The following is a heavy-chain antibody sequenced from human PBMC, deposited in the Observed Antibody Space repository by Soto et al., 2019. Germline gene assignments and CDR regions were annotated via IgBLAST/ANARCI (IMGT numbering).Heavy chain of an antibody. J-gene: IGHJ4*02. D-gene: IGHD3-16*01. V-gene: IGHV3-30*19. CDR1: GFTFRSYV. CDR3: ARWGTTGGLDV. Sequence: QVQLVESGGGVVQPGTSLRLSCVGSGFTFRSYVIHWVRQAPGKGLVWVALTSYDGTNKFYDDSVKGRFTISRDNSRNTVDLQMDSLRLEDTALYYCARWGTTGGLDVWGQGTLVSVSS. CDR2: TSYDGTNK.